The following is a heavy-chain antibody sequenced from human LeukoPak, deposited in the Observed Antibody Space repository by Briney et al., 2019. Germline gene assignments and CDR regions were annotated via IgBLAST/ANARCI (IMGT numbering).Heavy chain of an antibody. Sequence: PGGSLRLSCAASGFSFSNYGMHWVRQAPGKGLEWVAFIRYDGSNKYYADSVKGRFTISRDNSKNTLYLQMNSLRAEDTAVYYCAKDGDKYYDILTGFPFDWGQGTLVTVSS. J-gene: IGHJ4*02. D-gene: IGHD3-9*01. CDR1: GFSFSNYG. CDR2: IRYDGSNK. CDR3: AKDGDKYYDILTGFPFD. V-gene: IGHV3-30*02.